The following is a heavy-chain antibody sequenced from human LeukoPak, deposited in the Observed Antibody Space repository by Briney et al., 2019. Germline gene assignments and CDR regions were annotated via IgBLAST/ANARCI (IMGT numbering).Heavy chain of an antibody. J-gene: IGHJ4*02. CDR3: ARPSYGYSSGWYTVDY. CDR1: GYSFTSYW. Sequence: RGESLRISCKGSGYSFTSYWISWVRQMPGNGLEWMGRIDPSDSYTNYSPSFQGHVTISADKSISTAYLQWSSLKASDTAMYYCARPSYGYSSGWYTVDYWGQGTLVTVSS. D-gene: IGHD6-19*01. V-gene: IGHV5-10-1*01. CDR2: IDPSDSYT.